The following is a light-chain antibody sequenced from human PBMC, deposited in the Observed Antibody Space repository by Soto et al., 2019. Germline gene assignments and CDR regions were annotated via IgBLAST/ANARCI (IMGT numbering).Light chain of an antibody. V-gene: IGKV1-5*01. CDR1: QSVRRS. Sequence: DIQMTQSPSTLSASVGDRVTITCRASQSVRRSLAWYQHQPGKAPKLLIYDVSSLESGVPSRFSGFGSGTEFTLSISSLPHDDFGTYYCQQFYMGWTFGQGTRVELK. J-gene: IGKJ1*01. CDR3: QQFYMGWT. CDR2: DVS.